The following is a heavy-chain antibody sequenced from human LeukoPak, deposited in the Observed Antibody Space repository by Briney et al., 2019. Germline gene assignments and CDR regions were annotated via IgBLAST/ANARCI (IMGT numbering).Heavy chain of an antibody. CDR1: GGSISSSTYY. J-gene: IGHJ5*02. CDR3: ARYSSSSGWLDP. D-gene: IGHD6-6*01. CDR2: IYYSGST. Sequence: SETLSLTCTVSGGSISSSTYYWGWIRQPPGKGLEWIGSIYYSGSTYYNPSLKSRLTMSVDTSNKQFFLQLSAVTAADTAVYYCARYSSSSGWLDPWGQGTLVTVSS. V-gene: IGHV4-39*01.